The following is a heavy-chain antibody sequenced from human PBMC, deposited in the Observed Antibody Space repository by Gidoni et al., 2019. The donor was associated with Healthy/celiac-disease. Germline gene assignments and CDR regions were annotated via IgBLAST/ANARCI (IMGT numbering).Heavy chain of an antibody. V-gene: IGHV4-31*03. D-gene: IGHD3-10*02. CDR2: IYYSGST. J-gene: IGHJ6*02. Sequence: QVQLQESGPGLVKPSQTLSLPCTVSGRSISRGGYYWSWIRQHPGKGLEWIGYIYYSGSTYYNPSLKSRVTISVDTSKNQFSLKLSSVTAADTAVYYCARDCSAPYGMDVWGQRTTVTVSS. CDR1: GRSISRGGYY. CDR3: ARDCSAPYGMDV.